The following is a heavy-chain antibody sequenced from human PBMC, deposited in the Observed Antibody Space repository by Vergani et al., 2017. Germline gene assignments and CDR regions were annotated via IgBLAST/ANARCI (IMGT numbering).Heavy chain of an antibody. V-gene: IGHV3-7*03. CDR1: GFTFSSYW. D-gene: IGHD3-22*01. CDR3: ARDSYYDSSGYYYVWVY. Sequence: EVQLVESGGGLVQPGGSLRLSCAASGFTFSSYWMSWVRQAPGKGLEWVANIKQDGSEKYYVDSVKGRFTISRDNAKNTLHLQMNSLRAEDMAVYYCARDSYYDSSGYYYVWVYWGQGTLVTVSS. CDR2: IKQDGSEK. J-gene: IGHJ4*02.